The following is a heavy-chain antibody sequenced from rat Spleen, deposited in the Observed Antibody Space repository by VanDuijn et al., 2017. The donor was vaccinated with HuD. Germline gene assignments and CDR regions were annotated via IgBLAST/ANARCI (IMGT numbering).Heavy chain of an antibody. Sequence: EVKLVESGGGLVQPGRSLKLSCAASGFNFNDHWMGWVRQAPGKGLEWIGEINKDSSVRKYIPSLKEKIIISRDNAQNTLFLQMSKLGSEDTAIYYCVREEFGVRDWGQGVMVTVSS. D-gene: IGHD4-3*01. J-gene: IGHJ2*01. CDR1: GFNFNDHW. V-gene: IGHV4-2*01. CDR3: VREEFGVRD. CDR2: INKDSSVR.